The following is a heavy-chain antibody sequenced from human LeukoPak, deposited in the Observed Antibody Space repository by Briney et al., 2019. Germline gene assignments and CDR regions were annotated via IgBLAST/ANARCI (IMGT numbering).Heavy chain of an antibody. CDR2: ISAYNGNT. J-gene: IGHJ5*02. CDR3: ARDLRTAVAGNWFDP. CDR1: GYTFTSYD. D-gene: IGHD6-19*01. Sequence: GASVKVSCKASGYTFTSYDISWVRQAPGQGLEWMGWISAYNGNTNYAQKFQGRVTMTTDTSTSTAYMGLRSLRSDDTAVYYCARDLRTAVAGNWFDPWGQGTLVTVSS. V-gene: IGHV1-18*01.